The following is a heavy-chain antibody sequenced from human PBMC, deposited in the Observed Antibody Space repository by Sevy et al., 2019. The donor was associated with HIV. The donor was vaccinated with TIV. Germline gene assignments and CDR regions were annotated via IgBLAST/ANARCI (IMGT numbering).Heavy chain of an antibody. J-gene: IGHJ5*02. CDR2: INHSGST. CDR3: ARGCAAEYSSSSHWFDH. V-gene: IGHV4-34*01. Sequence: SETLSLTCAVYGGSFSGYYWSWIRQPPGKGLEWIGEINHSGSTNYNPSLKSRVTISVDTSKNQFSLKLSSVTAADTAVYYCARGCAAEYSSSSHWFDHWGQGTLVTVSS. D-gene: IGHD6-6*01. CDR1: GGSFSGYY.